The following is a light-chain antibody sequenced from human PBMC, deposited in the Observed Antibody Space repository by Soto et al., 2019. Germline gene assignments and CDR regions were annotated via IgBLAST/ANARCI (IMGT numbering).Light chain of an antibody. CDR2: DDN. Sequence: HSVLTQPPSVSAAPGQKVTISCSGSSSNIGGNSVSWYQQLPGTAPKLLIYDDNKRPSGIPDRCSGSKSGTPATLGTTGVQTGNEADYYCGSWDSSLSAYVFGTGTKVTVL. V-gene: IGLV1-51*01. CDR3: GSWDSSLSAYV. CDR1: SSNIGGNS. J-gene: IGLJ1*01.